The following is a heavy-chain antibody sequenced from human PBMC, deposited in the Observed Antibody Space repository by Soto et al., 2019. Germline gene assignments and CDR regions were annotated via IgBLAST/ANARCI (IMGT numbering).Heavy chain of an antibody. J-gene: IGHJ5*02. V-gene: IGHV1-3*01. CDR1: GYTFTSYA. CDR2: INAGNGNT. CDR3: ARETPRPYYDFWSGYANNWFDP. Sequence: ASVEVSCKXSGYTFTSYAMHWVRQAPGQRLEWMGWINAGNGNTKYSQKFQGRVTITRDTSASTAYMELSSLRSEDTAVYYCARETPRPYYDFWSGYANNWFDPWGQGTLVTVSS. D-gene: IGHD3-3*01.